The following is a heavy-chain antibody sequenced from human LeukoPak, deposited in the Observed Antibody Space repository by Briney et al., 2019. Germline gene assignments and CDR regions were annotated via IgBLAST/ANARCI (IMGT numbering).Heavy chain of an antibody. Sequence: SETLSLTCTVSGGSISSSSYYWGWFRQPPGKGLEWIGNIYYSWSTYYNPSLKSGVTISVDTSTNQLSLKLRSVTAADTAVYYCARYLDYGGNSRVFQHWGQGTLVTVSS. J-gene: IGHJ1*01. CDR3: ARYLDYGGNSRVFQH. CDR1: GGSISSSSYY. V-gene: IGHV4-39*07. D-gene: IGHD4-23*01. CDR2: IYYSWST.